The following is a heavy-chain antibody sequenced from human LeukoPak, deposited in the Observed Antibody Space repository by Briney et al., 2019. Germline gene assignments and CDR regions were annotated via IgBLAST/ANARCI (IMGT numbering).Heavy chain of an antibody. D-gene: IGHD3-3*01. CDR1: GFTFSSYT. CDR3: ARHFGVVIREGFDY. CDR2: ISSSGSTI. Sequence: GSLRLSCAASGFTFSSYTMNWVRQAPGKGLEWVSYISSSGSTIYYADSVKGRFTISRDNAKNSLYLQMNSLRAEDTAVYYCARHFGVVIREGFDYWGQGTLVTVSS. J-gene: IGHJ4*02. V-gene: IGHV3-48*04.